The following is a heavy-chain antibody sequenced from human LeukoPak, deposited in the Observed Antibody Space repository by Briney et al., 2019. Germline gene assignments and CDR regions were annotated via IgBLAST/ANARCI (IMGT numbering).Heavy chain of an antibody. CDR1: GFTFSSYG. V-gene: IGHV3-30*18. J-gene: IGHJ4*02. Sequence: GGSLRLSCAASGFTFSSYGMHWVRQAPGKGLEWVAVISYDGSNKYYADSVKGRFTISRDNSKNTLYLQMNSLRAEDTAVYYCAKDQGYGSGSDIDYWGQGTLVTVSS. D-gene: IGHD3-10*01. CDR3: AKDQGYGSGSDIDY. CDR2: ISYDGSNK.